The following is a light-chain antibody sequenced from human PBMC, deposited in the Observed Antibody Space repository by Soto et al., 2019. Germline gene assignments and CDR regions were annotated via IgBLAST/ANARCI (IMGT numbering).Light chain of an antibody. V-gene: IGKV1-9*01. Sequence: DIQLTQSPSFLSASVGDRVTITCRASQAISSHLAWYQRKPGKAPNLLIYAASTLQSGVPSRFSGSGSGTEFTLTISSLQPEDFASYYCQQLTAYPITFGQGTRLEIK. CDR1: QAISSH. J-gene: IGKJ5*01. CDR3: QQLTAYPIT. CDR2: AAS.